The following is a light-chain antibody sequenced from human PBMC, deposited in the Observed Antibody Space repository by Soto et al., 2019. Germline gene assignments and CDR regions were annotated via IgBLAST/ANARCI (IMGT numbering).Light chain of an antibody. Sequence: EVVMTQSPATLSVSPGERATLSCRASQSVNSNLAWYQQNLGQAPRLLIYGASNRATGIPDRFSGSGSGTDFTLTISRLEPEDFAVYFCQKYASSPYTCGQGNKGDIK. CDR1: QSVNSN. V-gene: IGKV3-20*01. CDR3: QKYASSPYT. CDR2: GAS. J-gene: IGKJ2*01.